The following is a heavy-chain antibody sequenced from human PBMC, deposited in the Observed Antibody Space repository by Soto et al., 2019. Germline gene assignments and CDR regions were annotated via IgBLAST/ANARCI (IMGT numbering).Heavy chain of an antibody. CDR3: AFRDGHNYWLDAFVI. D-gene: IGHD5-12*01. V-gene: IGHV1-69*01. CDR1: GGTFSSNA. Sequence: QVQLVQSGAEVKKPGSSVRVSCKASGGTFSSNAVSWVRQAPGQGLEWMGGIIPIFGTANYAQKFQGRVTINADESTNTAYMELSSLRSEDTAVYFCAFRDGHNYWLDAFVIWGQGAMVTVSS. CDR2: IIPIFGTA. J-gene: IGHJ3*02.